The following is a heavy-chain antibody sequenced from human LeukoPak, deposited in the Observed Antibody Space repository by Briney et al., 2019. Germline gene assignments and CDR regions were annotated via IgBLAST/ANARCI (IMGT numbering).Heavy chain of an antibody. CDR3: ARDQGLADYYFDY. D-gene: IGHD6-13*01. Sequence: ASVKVSCKASGGTLSSYAISWVRQAPGQGLEWMGRIIPILGIANYAQKFQGRVTITADKSTSTAYMELSSLRSEDTAVYYCARDQGLADYYFDYWGQGTLVTVSS. V-gene: IGHV1-69*04. J-gene: IGHJ4*02. CDR1: GGTLSSYA. CDR2: IIPILGIA.